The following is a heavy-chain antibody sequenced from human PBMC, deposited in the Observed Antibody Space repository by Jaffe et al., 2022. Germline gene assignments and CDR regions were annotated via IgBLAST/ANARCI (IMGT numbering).Heavy chain of an antibody. J-gene: IGHJ6*03. D-gene: IGHD3-10*01. Sequence: QVQLVESGGGVVQPGRSLRLSCAASGFTFSSYGMHWVRQAPGKGLEWVAVISYDGSNKYYADSVKGRFTISRDNSKNTLYLQMNSLRAEDTAVYYCAKGNQGGWPYYYGSGSYPYYMDVWGKGTTVTVSS. CDR2: ISYDGSNK. CDR1: GFTFSSYG. CDR3: AKGNQGGWPYYYGSGSYPYYMDV. V-gene: IGHV3-30*18.